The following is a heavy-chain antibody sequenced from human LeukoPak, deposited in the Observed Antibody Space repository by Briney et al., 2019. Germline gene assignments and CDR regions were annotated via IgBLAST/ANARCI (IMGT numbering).Heavy chain of an antibody. Sequence: ASVKVSCKASGYTFTDYYLHWVRQAPGHGLEWMGWINPKTGVTKYAQNFQGRVTMTRDTSINTAYMELSSLRFDDTAVYYCARDLPVWDAFDIWGQGTMVTVSS. CDR2: INPKTGVT. D-gene: IGHD2-21*01. V-gene: IGHV1-2*02. J-gene: IGHJ3*02. CDR3: ARDLPVWDAFDI. CDR1: GYTFTDYY.